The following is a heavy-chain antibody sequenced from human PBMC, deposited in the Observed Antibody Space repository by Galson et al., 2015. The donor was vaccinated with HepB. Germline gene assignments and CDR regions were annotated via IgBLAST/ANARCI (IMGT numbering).Heavy chain of an antibody. Sequence: SLRLSCAASGFTVSSYNMNWVRQAPGKGLEWVSYISSTSTTIYHADSVKGRFIISRDNAKNSLYLQMNSLRAEDTAVHYCARGLAPRPFDPWGQGTLDTVSS. CDR1: GFTVSSYN. V-gene: IGHV3-48*01. CDR3: ARGLAPRPFDP. J-gene: IGHJ5*02. CDR2: ISSTSTTI. D-gene: IGHD6-6*01.